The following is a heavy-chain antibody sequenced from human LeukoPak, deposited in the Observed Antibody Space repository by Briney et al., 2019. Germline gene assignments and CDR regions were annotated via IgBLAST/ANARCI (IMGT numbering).Heavy chain of an antibody. J-gene: IGHJ6*03. Sequence: PGGSLRLSCAASGFTFSSYWMHWVRQAPGKGLVWVSRISSDGGNTVYADSVKGRFTISRDNANDTLYLQMDSLRGEDTAVYYCAREWELRGAYYMDVWGEGTTVTVSS. CDR2: ISSDGGNT. V-gene: IGHV3-74*01. CDR3: AREWELRGAYYMDV. CDR1: GFTFSSYW. D-gene: IGHD1-26*01.